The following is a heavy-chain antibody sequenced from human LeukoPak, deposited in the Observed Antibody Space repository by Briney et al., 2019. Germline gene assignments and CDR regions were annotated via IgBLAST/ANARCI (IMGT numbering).Heavy chain of an antibody. CDR3: ARDRDSSSWYDDY. Sequence: GASVRVSCKASGYTFTGYYMHWVRQAPGQRLECMGWINPNSGGTNYAKKFQGRVTMTRDTSISTAYMEMSRLRSDDTAVYYCARDRDSSSWYDDYWGPGTLVTVSS. J-gene: IGHJ4*02. CDR2: INPNSGGT. CDR1: GYTFTGYY. V-gene: IGHV1-2*02. D-gene: IGHD6-13*01.